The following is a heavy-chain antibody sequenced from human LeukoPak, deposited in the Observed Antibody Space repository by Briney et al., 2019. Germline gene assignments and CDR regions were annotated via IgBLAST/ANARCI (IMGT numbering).Heavy chain of an antibody. CDR2: IRYDGSNK. D-gene: IGHD1-1*01. CDR1: GFTFSSYG. CDR3: AKAWRPYNWNDGFDY. V-gene: IGHV3-30*02. J-gene: IGHJ4*02. Sequence: GGPLRLSCAASGFTFSSYGMHWVRQAPGKGLEWVAFIRYDGSNKYYADSVKGRFTISRDNSKNTLYLQMNSLRAEDMALYYCAKAWRPYNWNDGFDYWGQGTLVTVSS.